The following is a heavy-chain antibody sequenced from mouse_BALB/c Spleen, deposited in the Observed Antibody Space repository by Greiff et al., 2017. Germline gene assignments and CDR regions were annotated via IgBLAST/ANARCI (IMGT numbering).Heavy chain of an antibody. CDR3: AREIHYYGYGFAY. Sequence: EVQLQESGPELVKPGASVKMSCKASGYTFTSYVMHWVKQKPGQGLEWIGYINPYNDGTKYNEKFKGKATLTSDKSSSTAYMELSSLTSEDSAVYYCAREIHYYGYGFAYWGQGTLVTVSA. CDR1: GYTFTSYV. CDR2: INPYNDGT. V-gene: IGHV1-14*01. D-gene: IGHD1-2*01. J-gene: IGHJ3*01.